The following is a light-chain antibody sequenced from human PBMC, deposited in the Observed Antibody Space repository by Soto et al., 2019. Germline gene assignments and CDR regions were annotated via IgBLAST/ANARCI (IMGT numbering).Light chain of an antibody. CDR3: QQYGSSPRT. CDR1: QSVSRR. Sequence: EVVLTQSPGTLSLSPGGRATLSCRASQSVSRRLAWYQQRPGQSPRLLIYGASRRATGIPDRFSGSGSGTDFTLTISRLEPEDFAVYYCQQYGSSPRTFGQGTKVDIK. J-gene: IGKJ1*01. V-gene: IGKV3-20*01. CDR2: GAS.